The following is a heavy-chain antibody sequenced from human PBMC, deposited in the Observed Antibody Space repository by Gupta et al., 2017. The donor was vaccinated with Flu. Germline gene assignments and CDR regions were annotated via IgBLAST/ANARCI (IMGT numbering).Heavy chain of an antibody. J-gene: IGHJ4*02. Sequence: RQRPGLGLEWIAYIYYSGSTYDNPSFKSRGSISMDVSKNQFSLELHSVTAADTAIYYCARVKGVEMATTAFHHWGQGILVTVSS. CDR3: ARVKGVEMATTAFHH. V-gene: IGHV4-31*02. D-gene: IGHD5-12*01. CDR2: IYYSGST.